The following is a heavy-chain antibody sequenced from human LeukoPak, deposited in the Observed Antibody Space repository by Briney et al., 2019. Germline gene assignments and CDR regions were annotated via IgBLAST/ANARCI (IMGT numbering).Heavy chain of an antibody. D-gene: IGHD2-21*02. CDR2: IIPIFGTA. CDR1: GGTFSSYA. V-gene: IGHV1-69*13. CDR3: ALTRGYHVVVTAIRNFDY. J-gene: IGHJ4*02. Sequence: GASVKVSCKASGGTFSSYAISWVRQAPGQGLEWMGGIIPIFGTANYAQKFQGRVTITADESTSTAYMELSSLRSEDTAVYYCALTRGYHVVVTAIRNFDYWGQGTLVTVSS.